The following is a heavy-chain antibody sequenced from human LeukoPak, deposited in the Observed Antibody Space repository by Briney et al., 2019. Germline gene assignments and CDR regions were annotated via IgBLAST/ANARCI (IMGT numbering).Heavy chain of an antibody. CDR2: ISSSSSYI. Sequence: GGSLRLSCAASGFTFSSYSMNWVRQAPGKGLEWVSSISSSSSYIYHADSVKGRFTISRDNAKNSLYLQMNSLRAEDTAVYYCARDRWQWLVAHYFDYWGQGTLVTVSS. V-gene: IGHV3-21*01. J-gene: IGHJ4*02. CDR3: ARDRWQWLVAHYFDY. CDR1: GFTFSSYS. D-gene: IGHD6-19*01.